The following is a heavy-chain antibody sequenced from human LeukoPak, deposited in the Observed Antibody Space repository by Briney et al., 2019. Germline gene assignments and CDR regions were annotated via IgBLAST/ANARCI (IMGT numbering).Heavy chain of an antibody. CDR1: GFTFSSYW. J-gene: IGHJ4*02. V-gene: IGHV3-23*01. CDR2: ISGSGGNT. Sequence: GGSLRLSCAASGFTFSSYWMHWVRQAPGKGLQWVSAISGSGGNTYYADSVKGRFTISRDNSKNRVYLQMNSLRGEDTAVYYCAKGGSWYRPTFFDYWGQGTLVTVSS. D-gene: IGHD6-13*01. CDR3: AKGGSWYRPTFFDY.